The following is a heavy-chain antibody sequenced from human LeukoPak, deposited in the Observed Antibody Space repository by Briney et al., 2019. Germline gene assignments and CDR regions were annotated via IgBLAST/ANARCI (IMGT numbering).Heavy chain of an antibody. V-gene: IGHV5-51*01. D-gene: IGHD3-10*01. Sequence: GESLKISCKGSGYSFTSYWIGWVRQMPGRGLEWMGIIFPGDSDTRYSPSFQGQVTISADKSINTAYLQWSSLKASDTAMYYCARRAMVQKVGWLHFDSWGQGTLVTVSS. CDR2: IFPGDSDT. CDR3: ARRAMVQKVGWLHFDS. CDR1: GYSFTSYW. J-gene: IGHJ4*02.